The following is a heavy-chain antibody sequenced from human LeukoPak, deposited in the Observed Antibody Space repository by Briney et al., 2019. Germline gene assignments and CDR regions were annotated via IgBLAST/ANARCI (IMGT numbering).Heavy chain of an antibody. CDR3: ASSVWIHSNPNWFDP. Sequence: ASVKVSCKASGGTFSSYAISWVRQAPGQGLEWMGRILPILGIANYAQKFQGRVTITADKSTSTAYMELSSLRSEDTAVYYCASSVWIHSNPNWFDPWGQGTLVTVSS. V-gene: IGHV1-69*04. J-gene: IGHJ5*02. CDR1: GGTFSSYA. CDR2: ILPILGIA. D-gene: IGHD5-18*01.